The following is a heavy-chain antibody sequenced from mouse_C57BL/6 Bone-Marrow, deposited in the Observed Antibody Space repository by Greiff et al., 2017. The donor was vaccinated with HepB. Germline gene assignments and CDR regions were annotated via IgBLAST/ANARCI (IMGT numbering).Heavy chain of an antibody. CDR2: IFPGSGST. CDR3: AREGVYGSSPFAY. V-gene: IGHV1-75*01. Sequence: VKLQQSGPELVKPGASVKISCKASGYTFTDYYINWVKQRPGQGLEWIGWIFPGSGSTYYNEKFKGKATLTVDKSSSTAYMLLSSLTSEDSAVYFCAREGVYGSSPFAYWGQGTLVTVSA. J-gene: IGHJ3*01. D-gene: IGHD1-1*01. CDR1: GYTFTDYY.